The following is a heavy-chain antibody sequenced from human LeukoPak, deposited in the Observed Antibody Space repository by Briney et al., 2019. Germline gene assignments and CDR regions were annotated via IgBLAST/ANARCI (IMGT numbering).Heavy chain of an antibody. J-gene: IGHJ6*02. V-gene: IGHV1-69*13. CDR3: ARSRYFDRSYYYGMDV. CDR1: GGXFSSYA. CDR2: IIPIFGTA. D-gene: IGHD3-9*01. Sequence: SVKVSCKASGGXFSSYAISWVRQAPGQGLEWMGGIIPIFGTANYAQKFQGRVTITADESTSTAYMELSSLRSEDTAVYYCARSRYFDRSYYYGMDVWGQGTTVTVSS.